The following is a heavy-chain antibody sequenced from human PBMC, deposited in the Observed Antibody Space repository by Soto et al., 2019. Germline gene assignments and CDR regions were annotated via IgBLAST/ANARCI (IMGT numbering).Heavy chain of an antibody. D-gene: IGHD5-12*01. CDR3: AKGVTTIVATGSWFDH. J-gene: IGHJ5*02. CDR2: ISGSGRTT. Sequence: GSLRLSCAVSGFTFNSYAMNWVRQAPGKGLEWVSSISGSGRTTYYADAVKGRFTISRDNSKNTPFLQMNSLRSEDTAVYYCAKGVTTIVATGSWFDHWGQGTLVTVSS. CDR1: GFTFNSYA. V-gene: IGHV3-23*01.